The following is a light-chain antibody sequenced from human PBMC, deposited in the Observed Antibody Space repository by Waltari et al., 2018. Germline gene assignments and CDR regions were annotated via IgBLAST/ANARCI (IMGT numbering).Light chain of an antibody. V-gene: IGKV3-20*01. CDR1: QSVRRSR. J-gene: IGKJ2*01. CDR3: QQCGSSVMYT. Sequence: VVLTQSPGTLSLSPGERATLSCRASQSVRRSRIAWYLHRPGQAPRLLIYGASGRATGIPDRFSGSGSGTDFSLTISRVEPEDFAVYYCQQCGSSVMYTFGQGTKLEIK. CDR2: GAS.